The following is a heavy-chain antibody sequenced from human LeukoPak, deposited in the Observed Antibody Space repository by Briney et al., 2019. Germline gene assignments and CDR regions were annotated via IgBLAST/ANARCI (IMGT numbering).Heavy chain of an antibody. D-gene: IGHD6-19*01. CDR3: AREAKIAVAGPEFDP. CDR2: INPSGGST. V-gene: IGHV1-46*01. J-gene: IGHJ5*02. Sequence: ASVKVSCKASGYTFTSYYIHWVRQAPGEGLEWMGIINPSGGSTSYAQKFQGRVTMTRDMSTSTVYMELSSLRSEDTAVYYCAREAKIAVAGPEFDPWGQGTLVTVSS. CDR1: GYTFTSYY.